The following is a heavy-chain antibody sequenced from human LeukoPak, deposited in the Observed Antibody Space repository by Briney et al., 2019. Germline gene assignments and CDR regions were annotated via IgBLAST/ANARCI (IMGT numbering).Heavy chain of an antibody. J-gene: IGHJ4*02. D-gene: IGHD1-14*01. CDR1: DASIKTYY. Sequence: SETLSLTCSVSDASIKTYYWTWIRQPPGKGLGYIGSIYSRGSPKYNPSLKSRVTLSVDTSKNQFSLSLRSVTAADTAVYYCARVREGNHLHQFYLDSWGQGIRVTVSS. V-gene: IGHV4-59*13. CDR2: IYSRGSP. CDR3: ARVREGNHLHQFYLDS.